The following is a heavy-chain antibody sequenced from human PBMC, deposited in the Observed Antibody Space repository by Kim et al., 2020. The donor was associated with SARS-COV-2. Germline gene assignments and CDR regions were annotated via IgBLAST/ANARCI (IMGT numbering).Heavy chain of an antibody. J-gene: IGHJ6*02. V-gene: IGHV3-30*04. D-gene: IGHD3-10*01. CDR2: ISYDGSNK. Sequence: GGSLRLSCAASGFTFSSYAMHWVRQAPGKGLEWVAVISYDGSNKYYADSVKGRFTISRDNSKNTLYLQMNSLRAEDTAVYYCARVKWFGEFYYYGMDVWGQGTTVTVSS. CDR3: ARVKWFGEFYYYGMDV. CDR1: GFTFSSYA.